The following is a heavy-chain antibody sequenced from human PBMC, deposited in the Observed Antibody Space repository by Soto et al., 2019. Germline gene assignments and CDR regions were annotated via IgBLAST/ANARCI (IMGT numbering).Heavy chain of an antibody. CDR3: ARKEELLYMDV. V-gene: IGHV4-39*01. D-gene: IGHD2-15*01. Sequence: SETLSLTCTVSGGSISSSSYYWGWIRQPPGKGLEWIGSIYYSGSTYYNPPLKSRVTISVDTSKNQFSLKLSSVTAADTAVYYCARKEELLYMDVWGKGTTVTVSS. CDR2: IYYSGST. J-gene: IGHJ6*03. CDR1: GGSISSSSYY.